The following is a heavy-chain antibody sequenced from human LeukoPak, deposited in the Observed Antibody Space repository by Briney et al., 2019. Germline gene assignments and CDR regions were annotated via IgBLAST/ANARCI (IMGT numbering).Heavy chain of an antibody. V-gene: IGHV3-23*01. CDR3: AKYYYDSSGYHGIDY. J-gene: IGHJ4*02. CDR2: ISVSGGST. Sequence: PGGSLRLSGAAAGFTFSSYSMSWVRQAPGKGLEWVAAISVSGGSTYYADSVKGRFTISRDNTKNTLYLQMNSRRAEDTAVYYCAKYYYDSSGYHGIDYWGQGTLVTVSS. D-gene: IGHD3-22*01. CDR1: GFTFSSYS.